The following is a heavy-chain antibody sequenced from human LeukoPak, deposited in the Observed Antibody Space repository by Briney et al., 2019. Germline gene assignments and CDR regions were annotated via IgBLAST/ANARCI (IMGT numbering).Heavy chain of an antibody. D-gene: IGHD2-15*01. V-gene: IGHV4-59*08. J-gene: IGHJ4*02. CDR3: ARRSCSGGRCYYAY. CDR2: IYYSDST. CDR1: GGSISSYY. Sequence: SETRSLTCTVSGGSISSYYWSWIRQPPGKGLEWIGSIYYSDSTNYNPSLMSRVTISVDTSKNQFSLKLSSVTAADTAVYYCARRSCSGGRCYYAYWGQGTLVTVSS.